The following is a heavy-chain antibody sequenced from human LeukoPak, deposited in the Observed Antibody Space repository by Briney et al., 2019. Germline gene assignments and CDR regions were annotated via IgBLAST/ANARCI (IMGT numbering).Heavy chain of an antibody. CDR2: ISSYNGNT. V-gene: IGHV1-18*01. CDR3: ARGSFPSDDILTGPFDN. J-gene: IGHJ4*02. CDR1: GYTFTSYG. D-gene: IGHD3-9*01. Sequence: ASVKVSCKASGYTFTSYGISWVRQAPGQGLEWMGWISSYNGNTDYAQKLQGRATMTTDTSTSTAYMELRSLRSDDTAVYYCARGSFPSDDILTGPFDNWGQGTLVTVSS.